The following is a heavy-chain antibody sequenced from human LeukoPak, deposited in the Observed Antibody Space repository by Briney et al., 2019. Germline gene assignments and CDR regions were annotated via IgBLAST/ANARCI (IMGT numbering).Heavy chain of an antibody. CDR2: IIPIFGTA. V-gene: IGHV1-69*05. CDR3: ARATRVRGVYYFDY. CDR1: GATFSSYA. J-gene: IGHJ4*02. D-gene: IGHD3-10*01. Sequence: SVKVSCKASGATFSSYAISWVRQAPGQGLEWMGRIIPIFGTANYAQTFQGRVTITTDESTSTAYMELSSLRSEDTAVYYCARATRVRGVYYFDYWGQGTLVTVSS.